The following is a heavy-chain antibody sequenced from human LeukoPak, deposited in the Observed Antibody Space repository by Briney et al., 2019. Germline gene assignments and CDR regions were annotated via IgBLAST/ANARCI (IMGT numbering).Heavy chain of an antibody. Sequence: GASVKVSCKASGYTFTSYAVHWVRQAPGQRLEWMGWINAGNGNTQYSQNFQGRVTMTRDTSTSTVYMELSSLRSEDTAVYYCVGTKLGSGWYNFDYWGQGTLVTVSS. CDR2: INAGNGNT. J-gene: IGHJ4*02. D-gene: IGHD6-19*01. V-gene: IGHV1-3*01. CDR3: VGTKLGSGWYNFDY. CDR1: GYTFTSYA.